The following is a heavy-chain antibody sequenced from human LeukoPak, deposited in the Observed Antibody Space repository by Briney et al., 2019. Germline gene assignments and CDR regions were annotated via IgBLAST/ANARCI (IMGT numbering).Heavy chain of an antibody. CDR2: ISWNSGSI. CDR1: GFTFDDYA. V-gene: IGHV3-9*01. CDR3: AKDRWELLSAFDI. Sequence: GGSLRLSCAASGFTFDDYAMHWVRQAPGKGLEWVSGISWNSGSIGYADSVKGRFTISRDNAKNSLYLQMNSLGAEDTALYYCAKDRWELLSAFDIWGQGTMVTVSS. D-gene: IGHD1-26*01. J-gene: IGHJ3*02.